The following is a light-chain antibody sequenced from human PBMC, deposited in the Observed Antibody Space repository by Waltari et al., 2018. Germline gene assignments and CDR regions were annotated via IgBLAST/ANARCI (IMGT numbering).Light chain of an antibody. CDR2: TAS. Sequence: DIQMTQSPSSLSASVGDRVTITCWASQSISTYLNWYQQKPGKAPKLLIYTASTLQSGVPSRFSGSGSGTDFTLTISSLQPEDFSTFYCQQTYSIPLTFGGGTNVEIK. CDR1: QSISTY. J-gene: IGKJ4*01. CDR3: QQTYSIPLT. V-gene: IGKV1-39*01.